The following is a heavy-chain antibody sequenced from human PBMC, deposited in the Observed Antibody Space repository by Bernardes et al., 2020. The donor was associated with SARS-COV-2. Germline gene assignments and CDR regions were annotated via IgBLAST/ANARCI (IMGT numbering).Heavy chain of an antibody. CDR1: GGSISSYY. D-gene: IGHD3-3*01. V-gene: IGHV4-59*08. CDR3: ARQRADYDFWSGYYRRGNWFDP. Sequence: SETLSLTCTVSGGSISSYYWSWIRQPPGKGLEWIGYIYYSGSTNYNPSLKSRVTISVDTSKNQFSLKLSSVTVADTAVYYCARQRADYDFWSGYYRRGNWFDPWGQGTLVTVSS. J-gene: IGHJ5*02. CDR2: IYYSGST.